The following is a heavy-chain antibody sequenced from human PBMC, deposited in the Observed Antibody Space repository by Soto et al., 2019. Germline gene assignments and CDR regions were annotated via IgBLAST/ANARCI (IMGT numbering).Heavy chain of an antibody. CDR1: GYTFTSYG. V-gene: IGHV1-18*04. CDR2: ISPLKGRT. D-gene: IGHD4-17*01. CDR3: AMDYGDRPEYFKL. J-gene: IGHJ1*01. Sequence: QVQLVQSGPDLKRPGASMKVSCKASGYTFTSYGISWVRQAPGQGLEWMAWISPLKGRTQYSQKAQGRVTLSTDTSSNTVYMEMTTLRVDDTAVYYCAMDYGDRPEYFKLWGQGTLVTVS.